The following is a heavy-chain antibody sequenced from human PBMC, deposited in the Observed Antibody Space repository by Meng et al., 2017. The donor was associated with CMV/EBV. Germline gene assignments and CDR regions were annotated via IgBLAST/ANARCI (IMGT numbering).Heavy chain of an antibody. CDR3: ARVWDSGWDY. D-gene: IGHD3-22*01. CDR2: INHSGST. CDR1: GGSFSGYY. Sequence: QGQLQQWGAGLLKPSGTLSLTCAVYGGSFSGYYWSWSRQPPGKGLEWIGEINHSGSTNYNPSLKSRVTISVDTSKNQFSLKLSSVTAADTAVYYCARVWDSGWDYWGQGTLVTVSS. J-gene: IGHJ4*02. V-gene: IGHV4-34*01.